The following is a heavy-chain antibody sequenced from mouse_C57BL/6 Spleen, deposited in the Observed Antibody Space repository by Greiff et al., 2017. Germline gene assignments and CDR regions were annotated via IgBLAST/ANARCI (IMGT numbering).Heavy chain of an antibody. V-gene: IGHV1-69*01. CDR3: ARYVELGRFDY. CDR2: IDPSDSYT. D-gene: IGHD4-1*01. J-gene: IGHJ2*01. CDR1: GYTFTSYW. Sequence: QVQLKQSGAELVMPGASVKLSCKASGYTFTSYWMHWVKQRPGQGLEWIGEIDPSDSYTNYNQKFKGKSTLTVDKSSSTAYMQLSSLTSEDSAVYYCARYVELGRFDYWGQGTTLTVSS.